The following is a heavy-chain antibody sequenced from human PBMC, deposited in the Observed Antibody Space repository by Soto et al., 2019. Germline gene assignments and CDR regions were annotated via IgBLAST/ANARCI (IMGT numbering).Heavy chain of an antibody. CDR1: GYTFTGYY. CDR3: ARGYFYGSGRPTPGGMDV. J-gene: IGHJ6*02. V-gene: IGHV1-2*04. Sequence: GASVKVSCKASGYTFTGYYMHWVRQAPGQGLEWMGWINPNSGGTNYAQKFQGWVTMTRDTSISTAYMELRSLRSDDTAVYYCARGYFYGSGRPTPGGMDVWGQGTTVTVSS. CDR2: INPNSGGT. D-gene: IGHD3-10*01.